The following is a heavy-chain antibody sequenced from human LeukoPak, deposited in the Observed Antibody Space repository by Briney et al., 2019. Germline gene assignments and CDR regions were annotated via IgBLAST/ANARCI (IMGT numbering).Heavy chain of an antibody. CDR1: GFTVSSNY. J-gene: IGHJ4*02. Sequence: GGSLRLSCAASGFTVSSNYIWVRQAPGKGLEWVSVIYSGGSTYYADSVKGRFTISRDSSKNTLYLQMNSLRAGDAAVYYCAKAPVTTCSGAYCYPFDYWSQGTLVTVSS. D-gene: IGHD2-15*01. CDR2: IYSGGST. V-gene: IGHV3-53*01. CDR3: AKAPVTTCSGAYCYPFDY.